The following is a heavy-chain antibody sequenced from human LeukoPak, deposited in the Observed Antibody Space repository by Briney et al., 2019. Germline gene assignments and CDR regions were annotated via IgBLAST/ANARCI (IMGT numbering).Heavy chain of an antibody. J-gene: IGHJ4*02. Sequence: TSETLSLTCTVSGYSISSGYYWGWIRQPPGEGLEWIGSIYHSGSTYYNPSLKSRVTISVDTSKNQFSLKLSSVTAADTAVYYCARDNIVVVAATKAYYFDYWGQGTLVTVSS. D-gene: IGHD2-15*01. V-gene: IGHV4-38-2*02. CDR1: GYSISSGYY. CDR2: IYHSGST. CDR3: ARDNIVVVAATKAYYFDY.